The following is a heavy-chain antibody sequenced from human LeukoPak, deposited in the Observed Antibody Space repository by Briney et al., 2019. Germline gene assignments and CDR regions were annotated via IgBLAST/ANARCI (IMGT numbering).Heavy chain of an antibody. J-gene: IGHJ4*02. Sequence: PVGSLRLSCAASGFTFTEAWMSWVRQAPGKGLEWVGRIKSKTDGGAADHAAPVKGRFTISRDDSRNTLYLQINGLNTEDTAVYYCTTDPGGNTGFDYWGQGTLVTVSS. CDR1: GFTFTEAW. D-gene: IGHD4-23*01. CDR2: IKSKTDGGAA. V-gene: IGHV3-15*01. CDR3: TTDPGGNTGFDY.